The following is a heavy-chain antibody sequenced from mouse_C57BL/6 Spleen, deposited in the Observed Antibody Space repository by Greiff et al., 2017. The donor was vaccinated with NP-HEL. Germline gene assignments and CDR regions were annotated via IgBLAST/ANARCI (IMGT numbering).Heavy chain of an antibody. Sequence: EVKVVESGGGLVQPGGSLKLSCAASGFTFSDYYMYWVRQTPEKRLEWVAYISNGGGSTYYPDTVKGRVTISRDNAKNTLYMQMSRLKSEDTAMYDCARQGYDGYLGAMDYWGQGTSVTVSS. J-gene: IGHJ4*01. CDR1: GFTFSDYY. CDR3: ARQGYDGYLGAMDY. CDR2: ISNGGGST. D-gene: IGHD2-3*01. V-gene: IGHV5-12*01.